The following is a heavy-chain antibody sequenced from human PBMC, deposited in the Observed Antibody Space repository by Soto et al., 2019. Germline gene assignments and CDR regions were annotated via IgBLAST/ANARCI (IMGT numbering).Heavy chain of an antibody. CDR1: GGSISSYY. CDR2: IYYSGST. J-gene: IGHJ4*02. V-gene: IGHV4-59*01. Sequence: QVQLQESGPGLVKPSETLSLTCTVSGGSISSYYWSWIRQPPGKGLEWIGYIYYSGSTTYNPSLKSPVTISVDTSKNQFSLKLSSVTAADTAVYYCARAYGGYADYWGQGALVTVSS. CDR3: ARAYGGYADY. D-gene: IGHD5-12*01.